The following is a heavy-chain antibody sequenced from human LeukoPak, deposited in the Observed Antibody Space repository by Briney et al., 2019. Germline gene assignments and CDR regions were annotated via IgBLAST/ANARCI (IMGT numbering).Heavy chain of an antibody. J-gene: IGHJ5*02. CDR2: INPNSGGT. D-gene: IGHD2-15*01. CDR3: ARESGDCSGGSCYIDWFDP. V-gene: IGHV1-2*02. Sequence: ASVKVSCKTSGYIFTDYYIHWVRQAPGQGLEWMGWINPNSGGTNYAQKFQGRVTMTRDTSISTAYMELSRLRSDDTAVYYCARESGDCSGGSCYIDWFDPWGQGTLVTVSS. CDR1: GYIFTDYY.